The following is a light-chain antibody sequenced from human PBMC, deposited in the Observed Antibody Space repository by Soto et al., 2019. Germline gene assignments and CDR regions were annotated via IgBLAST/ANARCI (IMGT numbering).Light chain of an antibody. Sequence: AIRMTQSPSSLSASTGDTVTITCRASQDIGSVLAWYQQKPGTAPKVLISGASNLHGGVPSRFSGSGSRTDFTLTISSLQPDDVATYYCQQYNSYPWTFGQGTKVDIK. CDR2: GAS. CDR1: QDIGSV. V-gene: IGKV1-8*01. J-gene: IGKJ1*01. CDR3: QQYNSYPWT.